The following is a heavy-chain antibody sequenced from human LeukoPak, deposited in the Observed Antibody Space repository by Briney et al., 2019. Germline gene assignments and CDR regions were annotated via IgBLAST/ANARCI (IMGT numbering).Heavy chain of an antibody. V-gene: IGHV3-66*01. Sequence: GGSLRLSCAASGFTVTSNYMSWVRQTPGQGQLEWVSVIYTDGRTFYTGSVTGRFTISRDNSKNTLYLQMNSLRAEDTAVYYCARGQIYGTGSYFFDHWGQGTLVTVSS. D-gene: IGHD3-10*01. CDR1: GFTVTSNY. CDR3: ARGQIYGTGSYFFDH. J-gene: IGHJ4*02. CDR2: IYTDGRT.